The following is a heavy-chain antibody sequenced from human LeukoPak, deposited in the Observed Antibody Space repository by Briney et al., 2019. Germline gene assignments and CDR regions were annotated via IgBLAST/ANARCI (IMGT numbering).Heavy chain of an antibody. D-gene: IGHD3-3*01. J-gene: IGHJ4*02. Sequence: SVKVSCKASGGTFSSYAISWVRQAPGRGLEWMGRIIPILGIANYAQKFQGRVTITADKSTSTAYMELGSLRSEDTAVYYCAGTFWSGYYTRYYFDYWGQGTLVTVSS. V-gene: IGHV1-69*04. CDR1: GGTFSSYA. CDR2: IIPILGIA. CDR3: AGTFWSGYYTRYYFDY.